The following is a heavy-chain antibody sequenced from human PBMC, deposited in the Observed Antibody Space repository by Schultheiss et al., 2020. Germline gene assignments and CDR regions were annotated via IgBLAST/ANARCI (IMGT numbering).Heavy chain of an antibody. V-gene: IGHV3-30-3*02. CDR1: GFTFGSFA. CDR2: ISYDGTKE. J-gene: IGHJ4*02. CDR3: TKLSVADTLSHSFDH. D-gene: IGHD6-19*01. Sequence: GGSLRLSCAASGFTFGSFAMHWVRQAPGKGLEWVAAISYDGTKEYYADSVEGRFTISRDYSKNTLYLQMNSLRTEDTAVYYCTKLSVADTLSHSFDHWGQGALVTVSS.